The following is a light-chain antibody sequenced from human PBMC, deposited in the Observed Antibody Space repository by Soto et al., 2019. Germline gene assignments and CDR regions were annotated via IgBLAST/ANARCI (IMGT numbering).Light chain of an antibody. CDR2: DTS. CDR3: LLSYGLTRV. CDR1: TAAVTSDHY. J-gene: IGLJ2*01. Sequence: QALVTQEPSLTVSPGGTVTLTCGSNTAAVTSDHYPYWFQQKPGQAPRTLIYDTSNRHSWTPARFSGSLLGGKAALTLSGAQPEDEAEYYCLLSYGLTRVFGGGTKLTVL. V-gene: IGLV7-46*01.